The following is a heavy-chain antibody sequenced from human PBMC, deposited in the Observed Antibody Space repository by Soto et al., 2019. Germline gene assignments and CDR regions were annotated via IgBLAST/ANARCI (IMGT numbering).Heavy chain of an antibody. CDR1: GDSISGSTYY. CDR3: ARPGWSGYSTYYFDY. J-gene: IGHJ4*02. Sequence: SETLSLTCTVSGDSISGSTYYWGWIRQPPGKGLEWIGSIYYSGSTNYNPSLKSRVTISVDTSKNQFSLKLSSVTAADTAVYYCARPGWSGYSTYYFDYWGQGTLVTVSS. V-gene: IGHV4-39*01. CDR2: IYYSGST. D-gene: IGHD3-3*01.